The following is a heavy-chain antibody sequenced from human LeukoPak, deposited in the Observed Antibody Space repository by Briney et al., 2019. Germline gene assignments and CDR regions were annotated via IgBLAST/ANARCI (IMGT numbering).Heavy chain of an antibody. CDR2: IYYSGST. CDR3: ARFRRNHMDV. Sequence: PSQTLSLTCAVSGGSISSGGYSWIWLRQPPGKRLEWIGYIYYSGSTYYNPSLKSRVTISVDTSKNQFSLKLSSVTAADTAVYYCARFRRNHMDVWGKGTTVTVSS. V-gene: IGHV4-30-4*07. J-gene: IGHJ6*03. CDR1: GGSISSGGYS.